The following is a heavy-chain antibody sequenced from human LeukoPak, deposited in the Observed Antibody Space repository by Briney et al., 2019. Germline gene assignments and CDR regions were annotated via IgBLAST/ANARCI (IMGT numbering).Heavy chain of an antibody. CDR2: INHSGST. J-gene: IGHJ4*02. V-gene: IGHV4-34*01. D-gene: IGHD3-16*02. CDR3: ARTKAFYYDYVWGSYLRPYYFDY. Sequence: SETLSLTCAVYGGSFSGYYWSWIRQPPGKGLEWIGEINHSGSTNYNPSLKSRVTISVDTSKNQFSLKLSSATAADTAVYYCARTKAFYYDYVWGSYLRPYYFDYWGQGTLVTVSS. CDR1: GGSFSGYY.